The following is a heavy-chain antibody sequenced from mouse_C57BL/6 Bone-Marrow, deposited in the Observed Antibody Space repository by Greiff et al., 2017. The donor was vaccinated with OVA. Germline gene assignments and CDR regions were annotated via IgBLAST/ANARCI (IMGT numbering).Heavy chain of an antibody. D-gene: IGHD2-2*01. CDR3: TFYGYGGCYAMDY. CDR2: IYPGNSDT. CDR1: GYTFTSYW. V-gene: IGHV1-5*01. J-gene: IGHJ4*01. Sequence: VQLQQSGTVLARPGASVKMSCKTSGYTFTSYWMHWVKQRPGQGLEWIGAIYPGNSDTSYNQKFKGKAKLTAVTSASNAYMELNSLTNEDSAVYYCTFYGYGGCYAMDYWGQGTSVTVSS.